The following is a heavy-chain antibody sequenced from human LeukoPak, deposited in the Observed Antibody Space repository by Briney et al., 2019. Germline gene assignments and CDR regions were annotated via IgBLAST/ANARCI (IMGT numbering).Heavy chain of an antibody. D-gene: IGHD3-9*01. CDR2: IYYSGST. CDR1: GGSISTSDSF. J-gene: IGHJ4*02. Sequence: SETLSLTCTVSGGSISTSDSFWDWMRQPPGKGPEWIGSIYYSGSTFYNPSLKSRVALSVDTSKNQFSLRLNSVTAADTAVYYCARNRGSNFDWSDYWGQGIPVTVSS. CDR3: ARNRGSNFDWSDY. V-gene: IGHV4-39*01.